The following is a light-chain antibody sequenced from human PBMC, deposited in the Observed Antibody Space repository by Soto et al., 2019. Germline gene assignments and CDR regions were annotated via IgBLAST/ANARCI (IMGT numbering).Light chain of an antibody. CDR1: QSISNH. V-gene: IGKV1-39*01. J-gene: IGKJ4*01. CDR3: QQSYSTPLT. Sequence: DIQMTQSPSSLSASVEDRVIITCRASQSISNHLNWYQQKPGKAPKPLIYAASSLQSGVPSRFSGSGSGTDFTLTISSLQPEDFATYYCQQSYSTPLTFGGGTKV. CDR2: AAS.